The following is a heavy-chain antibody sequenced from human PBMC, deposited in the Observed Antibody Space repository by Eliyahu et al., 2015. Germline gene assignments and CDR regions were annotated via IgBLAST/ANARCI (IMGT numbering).Heavy chain of an antibody. CDR2: ISYDGSNK. CDR1: GFXFXSYG. Sequence: QVQLVESGGGVVQPGRSLRLSCAASGFXFXSYGMHXVRQAPGKGLGWVAVISYDGSNKYYADSVKGRFTISRDNSKNTLYLQMNSLRAEDTAVYYCAKEVEYQYYYYYGMDVWGQGTTVTVSS. CDR3: AKEVEYQYYYYYGMDV. V-gene: IGHV3-30*18. J-gene: IGHJ6*02. D-gene: IGHD2-8*02.